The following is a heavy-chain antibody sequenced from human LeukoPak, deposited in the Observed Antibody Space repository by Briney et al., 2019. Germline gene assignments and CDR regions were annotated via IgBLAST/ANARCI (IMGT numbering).Heavy chain of an antibody. V-gene: IGHV4-39*07. CDR3: ARDDWGYNWFDP. CDR1: GGSISSSSYY. CDR2: IYYSGST. Sequence: KPSETLSLTCTVSGGSISSSSYYWGWIRQPPGKGLEWIGSIYYSGSTYYNPSLKSRVTISVDTSKNQFSLKLSSVTAADTAVYYCARDDWGYNWFDPWGQGTLVTVSS. D-gene: IGHD3-9*01. J-gene: IGHJ5*02.